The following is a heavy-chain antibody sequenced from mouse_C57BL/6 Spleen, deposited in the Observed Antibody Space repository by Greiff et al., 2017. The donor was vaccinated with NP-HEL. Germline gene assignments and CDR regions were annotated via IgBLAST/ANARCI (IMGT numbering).Heavy chain of an antibody. J-gene: IGHJ2*01. V-gene: IGHV5-4*01. CDR1: GFTFSSYA. D-gene: IGHD2-1*01. CDR2: ISDGGSYT. Sequence: EVQVVESGGGLVKPGGSLKLSCAASGFTFSSYAMSWVRQTPEKRLEWVATISDGGSYTYYPDNVKGRFTISRDNAKNNLYLQMSHLKSEDTAMFYCARERGYGNYFDYWGQGTTLTVSS. CDR3: ARERGYGNYFDY.